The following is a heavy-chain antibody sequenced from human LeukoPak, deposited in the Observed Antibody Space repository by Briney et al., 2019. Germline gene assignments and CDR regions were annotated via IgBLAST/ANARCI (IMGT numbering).Heavy chain of an antibody. CDR3: AREDNSGYFES. D-gene: IGHD3-22*01. V-gene: IGHV4-39*07. CDR2: IYYTGST. Sequence: PSETLSLTCSVSGGSIRGGTYYWGWIRQPPGKGLEWIGTIYYTGSTYYNRALKSRVTISVDTSKNQFSLKLSSVTAADTAVYYCAREDNSGYFESWGQGTLVTVSS. J-gene: IGHJ4*02. CDR1: GGSIRGGTYY.